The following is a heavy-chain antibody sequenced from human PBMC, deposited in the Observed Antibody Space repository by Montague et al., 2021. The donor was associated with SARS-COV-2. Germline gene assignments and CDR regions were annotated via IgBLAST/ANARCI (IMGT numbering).Heavy chain of an antibody. Sequence: SETLSLTCTVSGDSISRSSYNWAWIRQPPGKGLEWIGSFSYRGNTYYNPSLQSRVTISLETSMTQYSLQLTSVTAADTAVYYCARHRLVRSKHNWFDPWGQGTLVIVSS. D-gene: IGHD3-10*01. CDR2: FSYRGNT. J-gene: IGHJ5*02. CDR1: GDSISRSSYN. CDR3: ARHRLVRSKHNWFDP. V-gene: IGHV4-39*01.